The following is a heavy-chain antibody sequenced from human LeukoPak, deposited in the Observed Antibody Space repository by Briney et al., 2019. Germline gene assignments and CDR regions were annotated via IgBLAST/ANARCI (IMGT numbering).Heavy chain of an antibody. J-gene: IGHJ4*02. Sequence: ASVKVSCKASGYTFTSYYMHWVRQAPGQGLEWMEIINPSGGSTSYAQKFQGRVTMTRDTSTSTVYMELSSLRSEDTAVYYCARGRIAAAGTVPYYFDYWGQGTLVTVSS. CDR2: INPSGGST. V-gene: IGHV1-46*01. CDR3: ARGRIAAAGTVPYYFDY. CDR1: GYTFTSYY. D-gene: IGHD6-13*01.